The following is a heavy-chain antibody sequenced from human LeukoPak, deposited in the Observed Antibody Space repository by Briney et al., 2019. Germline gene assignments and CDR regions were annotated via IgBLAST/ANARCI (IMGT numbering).Heavy chain of an antibody. J-gene: IGHJ6*02. D-gene: IGHD3-22*01. Sequence: SETLSLTCTVSGGSISSYYWTWLRQPPGKGLEWIGYIYYNGNTKYNPSLKSRVTISLDTSKNQFSLKLSSVTAADTAVYYCARGQGGLGYDSSGYYSYYYYGMDVWGQGTTVTVSS. CDR1: GGSISSYY. CDR2: IYYNGNT. V-gene: IGHV4-59*12. CDR3: ARGQGGLGYDSSGYYSYYYYGMDV.